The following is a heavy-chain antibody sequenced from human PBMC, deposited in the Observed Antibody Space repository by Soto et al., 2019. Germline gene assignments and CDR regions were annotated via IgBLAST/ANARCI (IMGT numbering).Heavy chain of an antibody. J-gene: IGHJ5*02. V-gene: IGHV4-31*03. CDR2: IYYSGGT. CDR1: GGSISGDGYY. Sequence: QVQLQESGPGLVKPSQTLSLTCTVSGGSISGDGYYWSWIRQHPGKGLEWIGYIYYSGGTYYNPSLMRRVTMSIDTSKNQFSLNLSSVTAADTAVYYCARGYCISSSCPLSTWFDPWGQGTLVTVSS. CDR3: ARGYCISSSCPLSTWFDP. D-gene: IGHD2-2*01.